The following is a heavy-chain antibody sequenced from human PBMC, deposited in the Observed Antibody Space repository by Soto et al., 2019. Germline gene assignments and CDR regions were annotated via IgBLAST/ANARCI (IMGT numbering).Heavy chain of an antibody. CDR1: GDSISSGLYY. J-gene: IGHJ4*02. Sequence: QLQESGPGLVKPSETLSLPCTVSGDSISSGLYYWAWVRQPPGKGLEWIGSMFYSGTTYLNPSLKSRVPLSVDTIKTQFSRKLTSVTAADTALYFCARHFHNGWSLFDNWGQGTLVTVSS. CDR2: MFYSGTT. D-gene: IGHD6-19*01. CDR3: ARHFHNGWSLFDN. V-gene: IGHV4-39*01.